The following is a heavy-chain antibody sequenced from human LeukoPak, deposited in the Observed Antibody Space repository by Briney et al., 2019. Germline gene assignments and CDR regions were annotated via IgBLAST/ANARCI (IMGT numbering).Heavy chain of an antibody. CDR1: GFTFSSYW. J-gene: IGHJ6*02. CDR2: IKQDGSQK. V-gene: IGHV3-7*01. CDR3: ARYGSGSYYYGTDV. D-gene: IGHD3-10*01. Sequence: GGSLRLSCVASGFTFSSYWMSWVRQAPGKGLEWVANIKQDGSQKHYVDSVKGRFTVSRDNAKNSLYLQMNSLRVEDTAVYYCARYGSGSYYYGTDVWGQGTTVTVSS.